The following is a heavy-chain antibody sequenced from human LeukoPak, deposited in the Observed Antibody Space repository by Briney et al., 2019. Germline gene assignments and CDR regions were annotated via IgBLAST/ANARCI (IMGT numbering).Heavy chain of an antibody. CDR3: AKVAKYYYGSETYYFFEH. CDR1: GFTFTTYW. V-gene: IGHV3-7*01. J-gene: IGHJ4*02. Sequence: GGSLRLSCAASGFTFTTYWMSWARQAPGKGLEWVANINQDGTEKYYVDSVKGRFTISRDNAKNSLDLQMNSLRVEDTAVYYCAKVAKYYYGSETYYFFEHWGQGTPVTASS. D-gene: IGHD3-10*01. CDR2: INQDGTEK.